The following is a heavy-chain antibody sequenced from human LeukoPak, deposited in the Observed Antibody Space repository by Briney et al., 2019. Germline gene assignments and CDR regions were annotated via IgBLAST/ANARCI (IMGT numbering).Heavy chain of an antibody. CDR2: IIPIFGTT. V-gene: IGHV1-69*05. CDR1: GGTFSSHA. CDR3: ARGDSGYDYGFDN. J-gene: IGHJ4*02. Sequence: GASVKVSCKASGGTFSSHAISWVRQAPGQGLEWVGGIIPIFGTTNYAQKFQGRVTITTDESTSTGYMELRSLRSDDTAVYYCARGDSGYDYGFDNWGQGTLVTVPS. D-gene: IGHD5-12*01.